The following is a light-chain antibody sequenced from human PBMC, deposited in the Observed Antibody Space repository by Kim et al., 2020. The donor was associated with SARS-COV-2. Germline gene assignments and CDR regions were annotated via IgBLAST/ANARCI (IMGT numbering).Light chain of an antibody. J-gene: IGLJ1*01. V-gene: IGLV2-11*01. Sequence: QSVTSSCTGTSSDVGGYNYVSWYQQHPGKAPNLMIYDVSKRPSGVPDRFSGSKSGNTASLTISGLQAEDEADYYCCSYAGSYTYVFGTGTKVTVL. CDR2: DVS. CDR1: SSDVGGYNY. CDR3: CSYAGSYTYV.